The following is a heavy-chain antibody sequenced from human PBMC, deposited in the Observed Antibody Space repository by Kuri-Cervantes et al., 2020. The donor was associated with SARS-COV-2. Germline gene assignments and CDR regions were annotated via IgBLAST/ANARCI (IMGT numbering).Heavy chain of an antibody. CDR3: AEAPYGDKGAFDY. V-gene: IGHV3-23*01. D-gene: IGHD4-17*01. J-gene: IGHJ4*02. CDR1: GITFSSYA. CDR2: ISGSGGST. Sequence: GESLKISCAASGITFSSYAMSWVRQAPGKGLGWVSAISGSGGSTYYQDSVKGRFTISRDNSKNTLNLQMNSLRAEDTAVYFCAEAPYGDKGAFDYWGQGTLVTVSS.